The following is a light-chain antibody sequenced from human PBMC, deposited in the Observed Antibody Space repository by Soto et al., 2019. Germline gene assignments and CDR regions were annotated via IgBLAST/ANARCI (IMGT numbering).Light chain of an antibody. CDR2: GTS. Sequence: QTVVTQEPSLTVSPGGTVTLTCASGTGAVTSGDYPNWFQQKPGQAPRALIYGTSNKHSWTPARFSGSLLGGKAALTRSGVQSEDEAEYYCLLYYGGAQLVFGGGTKLTVL. J-gene: IGLJ2*01. CDR3: LLYYGGAQLV. V-gene: IGLV7-43*01. CDR1: TGAVTSGDY.